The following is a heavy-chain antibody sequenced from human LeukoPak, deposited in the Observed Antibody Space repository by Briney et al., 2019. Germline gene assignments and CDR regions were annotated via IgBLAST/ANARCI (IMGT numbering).Heavy chain of an antibody. CDR1: GGSISSSSYY. J-gene: IGHJ6*03. D-gene: IGHD4-17*01. CDR3: AGTDYGDYVDYYYMDV. V-gene: IGHV4-39*07. Sequence: SETLSLTCTVSGGSISSSSYYWGWIRQPPGKVLEWIGSIYYSGSTYYNPSLKSRVTISVDTSKNQFSLKLSSVTAADTAVYYCAGTDYGDYVDYYYMDVWGKGTTVTVSS. CDR2: IYYSGST.